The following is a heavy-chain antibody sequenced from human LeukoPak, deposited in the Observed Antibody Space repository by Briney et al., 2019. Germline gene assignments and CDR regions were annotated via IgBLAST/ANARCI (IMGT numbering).Heavy chain of an antibody. CDR2: IYYSGST. Sequence: SETLSLTCTVSGGSISSYYWSWIRQPPGKGLEWIGYIYYSGSTNYNPSLKSRVTISVDTSKNQFSLKLSSVTAADTAVYYCARFRVTNYYFDYWGQGTLVTVSS. V-gene: IGHV4-59*01. J-gene: IGHJ4*02. D-gene: IGHD4-17*01. CDR1: GGSISSYY. CDR3: ARFRVTNYYFDY.